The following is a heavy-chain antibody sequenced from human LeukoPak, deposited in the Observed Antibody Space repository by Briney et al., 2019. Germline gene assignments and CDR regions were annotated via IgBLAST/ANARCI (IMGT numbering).Heavy chain of an antibody. J-gene: IGHJ4*02. D-gene: IGHD2-2*01. CDR2: IWYDGSKT. Sequence: GGSLRLSCAASGFTLSSYGMHWVRHAPGKGLEWVAVIWYDGSKTYYADSAKGRFTNSRDNSKNTLYLQMTSLRAEDTAVYSCARDGYYCSSTSCYQGYFDYWGQGTLVTVSS. V-gene: IGHV3-33*01. CDR1: GFTLSSYG. CDR3: ARDGYYCSSTSCYQGYFDY.